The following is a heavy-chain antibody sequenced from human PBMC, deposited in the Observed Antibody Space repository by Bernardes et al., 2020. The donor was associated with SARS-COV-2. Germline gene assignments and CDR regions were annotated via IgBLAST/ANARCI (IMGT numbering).Heavy chain of an antibody. CDR2: ISNTGTAI. V-gene: IGHV3-11*01. D-gene: IGHD3-3*01. CDR1: GFPFSDFY. CDR3: ARDGESYDFWRGSTNRFFGMDV. Sequence: GGSLRLSCAGSGFPFSDFYMSLIRQAPGQGLEWVSYISNTGTAIFYADSVKGRFTISRDNAKNLLYLQMNGLRAEDSATYYCARDGESYDFWRGSTNRFFGMDVWGHGTTVTVSS. J-gene: IGHJ6*02.